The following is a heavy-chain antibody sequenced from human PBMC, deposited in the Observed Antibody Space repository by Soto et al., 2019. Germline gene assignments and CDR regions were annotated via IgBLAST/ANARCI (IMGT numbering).Heavy chain of an antibody. Sequence: PGGSLRLSCAASGFTFSSYAMSWVRQAPGKGLEWVSAISGSGGSTYYADSVKGRFTISRDNSKNTLYLQMNSLRAEDTAVYYCARDRVFLSGSIVSDYRGQGTLVTVSS. CDR3: ARDRVFLSGSIVSDY. CDR1: GFTFSSYA. J-gene: IGHJ4*02. D-gene: IGHD1-26*01. CDR2: ISGSGGST. V-gene: IGHV3-23*01.